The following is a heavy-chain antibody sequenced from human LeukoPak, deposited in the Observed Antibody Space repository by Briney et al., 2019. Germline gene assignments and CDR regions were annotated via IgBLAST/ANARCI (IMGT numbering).Heavy chain of an antibody. CDR3: ARVLSDSSGWYHFDY. Sequence: PGGSLRLSCAVSGFPFSFYEVNWVRQAPGQGLEWVSNIGSSGSTTYYADSVKGRFTISRDNAKNSLYLQMNSLRAEDTAVYYCARVLSDSSGWYHFDYWGQGTLVSVSS. CDR2: IGSSGSTT. CDR1: GFPFSFYE. D-gene: IGHD6-19*01. J-gene: IGHJ4*02. V-gene: IGHV3-48*03.